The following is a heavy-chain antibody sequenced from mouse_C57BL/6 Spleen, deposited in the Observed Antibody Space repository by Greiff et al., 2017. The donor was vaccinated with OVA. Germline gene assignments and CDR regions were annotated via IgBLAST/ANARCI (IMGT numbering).Heavy chain of an antibody. CDR1: GYTFTDYY. CDR3: ARGYYDGYYGGFDY. CDR2: INPNNGGT. D-gene: IGHD2-3*01. J-gene: IGHJ2*01. V-gene: IGHV1-26*01. Sequence: EVQLQQSGAELVKPGASVKISCKASGYTFTDYYMNWVKQSHGKSLEWIGDINPNNGGTSYNQKFKGKATLTVDKYSSTAYMELRSLTSEDSAVYYCARGYYDGYYGGFDYWGQGTTLTVSS.